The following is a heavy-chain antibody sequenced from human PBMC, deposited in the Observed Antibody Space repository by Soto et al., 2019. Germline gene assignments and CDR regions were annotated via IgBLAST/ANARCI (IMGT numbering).Heavy chain of an antibody. J-gene: IGHJ6*02. CDR2: ISSSSSYI. CDR1: GFTFSSYS. D-gene: IGHD6-13*01. CDR3: AREGADSSSWYYYYYGMDV. Sequence: EVQLVESGGGLVKPGGSLRLSCAASGFTFSSYSMNWVRQAPEKGLEWVSSISSSSSYIYYADSVKGRFTISRDNAKNSLYLQMNSLRAEDTAVYYCAREGADSSSWYYYYYGMDVWGQGTTVTVSS. V-gene: IGHV3-21*01.